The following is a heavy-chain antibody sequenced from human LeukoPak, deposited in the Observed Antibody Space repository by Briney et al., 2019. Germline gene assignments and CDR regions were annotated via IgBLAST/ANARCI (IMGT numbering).Heavy chain of an antibody. CDR1: GFTFSSYS. CDR2: ISSSSSYI. Sequence: GGSLRLSCAASGFTFSSYSMNWVRQAPGKGLEWVSSISSSSSYIYYADSVKGRFTISRDNAKNSLYLQMNSLRAEDTAVYYCARDALGKFTMIAHHLDYWGQGTLVTVSS. J-gene: IGHJ4*02. V-gene: IGHV3-21*01. CDR3: ARDALGKFTMIAHHLDY. D-gene: IGHD3-22*01.